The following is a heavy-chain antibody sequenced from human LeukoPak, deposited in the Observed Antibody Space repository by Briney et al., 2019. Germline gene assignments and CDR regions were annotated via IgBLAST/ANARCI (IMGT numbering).Heavy chain of an antibody. V-gene: IGHV3-53*01. CDR2: IYSGGST. Sequence: PGGSLRRSPAASGVTVSSNFMSCVRHAPGERLEWVSLIYSGGSTYYAESVKGRFTISRDDSKNTLYLQMNSLRAQDTAVYYCARGRSSGYFDYWGQGTLVTVSS. J-gene: IGHJ4*02. CDR3: ARGRSSGYFDY. CDR1: GVTVSSNF. D-gene: IGHD3-22*01.